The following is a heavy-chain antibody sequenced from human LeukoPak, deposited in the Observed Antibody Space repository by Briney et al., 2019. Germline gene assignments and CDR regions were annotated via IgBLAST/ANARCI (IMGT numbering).Heavy chain of an antibody. Sequence: SETLSLTCTVSGGSISSYYWSWIRQPPGKVLEWIGYIYYSGSTNYNPSLKSRVTISVDTSKNQFSLKLSSVTAADTAVYYCARDRVYFDYWGQGTLVTVSS. V-gene: IGHV4-59*01. CDR1: GGSISSYY. D-gene: IGHD3-10*01. CDR2: IYYSGST. J-gene: IGHJ4*02. CDR3: ARDRVYFDY.